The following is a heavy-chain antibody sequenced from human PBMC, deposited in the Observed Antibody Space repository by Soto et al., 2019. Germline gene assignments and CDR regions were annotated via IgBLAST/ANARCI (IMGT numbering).Heavy chain of an antibody. CDR1: GFTFSSDW. CDR2: INTDGSGT. Sequence: GGSLRLSCAASGFTFSSDWIHWVRQAPGKGLVWVSRINTDGSGTTYADSVKGRFTISRDNAKNMVYLQMNSLRAEDTAVYYCAREVVTMVRGVIITGYYGMDVWGQGTTVTVSS. CDR3: AREVVTMVRGVIITGYYGMDV. V-gene: IGHV3-74*01. D-gene: IGHD3-10*01. J-gene: IGHJ6*02.